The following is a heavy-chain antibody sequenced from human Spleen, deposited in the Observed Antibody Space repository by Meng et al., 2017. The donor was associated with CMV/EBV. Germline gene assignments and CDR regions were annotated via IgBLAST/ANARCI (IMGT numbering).Heavy chain of an antibody. D-gene: IGHD6-13*01. V-gene: IGHV4-39*01. CDR3: ARHTLGRSIAAAGTIDY. Sequence: SISSSSDYWGWIRQPPGKGLEWIGSIYYSGSTYYNPSLKSRVTISVDTSKNQFSLKVSSVTAADTAVFYCARHTLGRSIAAAGTIDYWGQGTLVTVSS. CDR1: SISSSSDY. J-gene: IGHJ4*02. CDR2: IYYSGST.